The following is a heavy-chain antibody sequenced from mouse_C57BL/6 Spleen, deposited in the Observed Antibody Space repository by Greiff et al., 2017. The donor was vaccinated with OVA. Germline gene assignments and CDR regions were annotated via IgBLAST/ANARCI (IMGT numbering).Heavy chain of an antibody. Sequence: EVQLQQSGPELVKPGASVKISCKASGYSFTGYYMNWVKQSPEKSLEWIGGINPSTGGTTYNQKFKAKATLTVDKSSSTAYMQLKSLTSEDSAVYYCARGGNYYYAMDYWGQGTSVTVSS. D-gene: IGHD1-1*01. CDR3: ARGGNYYYAMDY. J-gene: IGHJ4*01. V-gene: IGHV1-42*01. CDR2: INPSTGGT. CDR1: GYSFTGYY.